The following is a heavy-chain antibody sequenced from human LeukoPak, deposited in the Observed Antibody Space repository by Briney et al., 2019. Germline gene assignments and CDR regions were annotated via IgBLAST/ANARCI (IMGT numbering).Heavy chain of an antibody. J-gene: IGHJ6*03. CDR3: ARERRDVDTARAHPYYYYYYMDV. Sequence: SETLSLTCAVYGGSFSGYYWSWIRQPPGKGLEWIGEINHSGSTNYNPSLKSRVTISVDTSKNQFSLKLSSVTAADTAVYYCARERRDVDTARAHPYYYYYYMDVWGKGTTVTISS. CDR1: GGSFSGYY. CDR2: INHSGST. V-gene: IGHV4-34*01. D-gene: IGHD5-18*01.